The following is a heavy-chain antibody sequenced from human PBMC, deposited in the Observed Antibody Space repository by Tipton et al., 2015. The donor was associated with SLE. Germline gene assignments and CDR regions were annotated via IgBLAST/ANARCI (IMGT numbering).Heavy chain of an antibody. CDR2: MKPDGGER. V-gene: IGHV3-7*03. J-gene: IGHJ6*03. CDR3: ARGLFLDDFWSGSGRPYYMDV. D-gene: IGHD3-3*01. CDR1: GFTFTTYW. Sequence: SLRLSCAASGFTFTTYWMTWVRQAPGKGLEWVANMKPDGGERYYVGSVKGRFTISRDNAKNSVFLQMNNLRADDTAVYYCARGLFLDDFWSGSGRPYYMDVWGKGTTVTVSS.